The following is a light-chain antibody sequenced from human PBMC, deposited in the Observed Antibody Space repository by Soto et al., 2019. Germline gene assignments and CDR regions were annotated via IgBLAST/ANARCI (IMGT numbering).Light chain of an antibody. CDR1: QSVDIY. CDR3: QQRKYWPPLT. Sequence: EVVVTQSPVTLALSPGERATLSCRTSQSVDIYVAWYQQKPGQAPRLLIYDASNRAPGIPARFSGSGSATDFTLAISSREPDDFAVYYCQQRKYWPPLTFGGGTKVEIK. J-gene: IGKJ4*01. V-gene: IGKV3-11*01. CDR2: DAS.